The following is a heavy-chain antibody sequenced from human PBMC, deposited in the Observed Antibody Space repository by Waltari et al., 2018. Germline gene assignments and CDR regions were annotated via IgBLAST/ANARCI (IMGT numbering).Heavy chain of an antibody. J-gene: IGHJ4*02. Sequence: QVQLVQSGAEVKKPGSSVKVSCKASGGTFSSYTISWVRQAPGQGLEWMGRIIPILGIANYAQKFQGRVTITADKSTSTAYMELSSLRSEDTAVYYCARRMVRGVISYFDYWGQGTLVTVSS. CDR2: IIPILGIA. V-gene: IGHV1-69*02. CDR1: GGTFSSYT. CDR3: ARRMVRGVISYFDY. D-gene: IGHD3-10*01.